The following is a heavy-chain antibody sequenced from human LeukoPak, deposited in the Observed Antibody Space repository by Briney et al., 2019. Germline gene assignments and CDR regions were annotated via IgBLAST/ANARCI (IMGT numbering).Heavy chain of an antibody. D-gene: IGHD5-24*01. V-gene: IGHV1-8*03. CDR3: ARALRDGYTGDDAFDI. J-gene: IGHJ3*02. CDR2: MNPNSGNT. Sequence: ASVKVSCKASGYTFTSYDINWVRQATGQGLEWMGWMNPNSGNTGYAQKFQGRVTITRNTSISTAYMELSSLRSEDTAVYYCARALRDGYTGDDAFDIWGQRTMVTVSS. CDR1: GYTFTSYD.